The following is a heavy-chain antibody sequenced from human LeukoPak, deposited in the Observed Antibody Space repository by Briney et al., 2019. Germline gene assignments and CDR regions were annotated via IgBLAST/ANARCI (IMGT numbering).Heavy chain of an antibody. V-gene: IGHV3-48*03. CDR3: AELGITMIGGV. D-gene: IGHD3-10*02. J-gene: IGHJ6*04. Sequence: GGFLRLSCAASGFSFSSQWMNWVRQAPGKGLEWVSYISSSGSTIYYADSVKGRFTISRDNAKNSLYLQMNSLRAEDTAVYYCAELGITMIGGVWGKGTTVTISS. CDR1: GFSFSSQW. CDR2: ISSSGSTI.